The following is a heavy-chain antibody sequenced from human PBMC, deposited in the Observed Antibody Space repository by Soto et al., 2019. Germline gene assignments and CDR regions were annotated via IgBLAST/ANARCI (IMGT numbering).Heavy chain of an antibody. CDR3: ARGDIVVVPAGVGVTYYYGMDV. Sequence: SETLSLTCTVSGGSVSSGSYYWSWIRQPPGKGLEWIGYIYYSGSTNYNPSLKSRVTMSVDTSKNQFSLKLSSVTAADAAVYYCARGDIVVVPAGVGVTYYYGMDVWGQGTTVTVSS. J-gene: IGHJ6*02. D-gene: IGHD2-2*01. CDR1: GGSVSSGSYY. V-gene: IGHV4-61*01. CDR2: IYYSGST.